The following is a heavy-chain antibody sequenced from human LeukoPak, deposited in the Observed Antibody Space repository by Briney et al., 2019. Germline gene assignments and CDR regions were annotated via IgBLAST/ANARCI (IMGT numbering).Heavy chain of an antibody. CDR3: ARGVLIRFLEWYLFDY. J-gene: IGHJ4*02. CDR1: GGSISSSSYY. V-gene: IGHV4-39*07. CDR2: INHSGST. D-gene: IGHD3-3*01. Sequence: PSETLSLTCTVSGGSISSSSYYWSWIRQPPGKGLEWIGEINHSGSTNYNPSLKSRVTISVDTSKNQFSLKLSSVTAADTAVYYCARGVLIRFLEWYLFDYWGQGTLVTVSS.